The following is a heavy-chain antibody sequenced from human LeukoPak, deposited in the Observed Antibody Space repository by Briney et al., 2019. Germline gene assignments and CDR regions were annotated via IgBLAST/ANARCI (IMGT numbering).Heavy chain of an antibody. J-gene: IGHJ4*02. D-gene: IGHD6-13*01. CDR1: GGSISSSSYY. V-gene: IGHV4-39*01. CDR3: ARQKAAAARAPFDY. Sequence: PSETLSLTCTVSGGSISSSSYYWGWIRQPPGKGLEWIGSIYYSGSTYYNPSLKSRVTISVDTSKNQFSLKLSSVTAADTAVYYCARQKAAAARAPFDYWGQGTLVTVSS. CDR2: IYYSGST.